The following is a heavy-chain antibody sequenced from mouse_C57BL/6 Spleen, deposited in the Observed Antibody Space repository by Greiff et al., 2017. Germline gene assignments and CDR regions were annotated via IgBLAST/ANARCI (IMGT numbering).Heavy chain of an antibody. CDR3: GSSGAWDFDY. Sequence: VQLQQSGAELVRPGASVKLSCKASGYTFTDYYITWVKQRPGQGLEWIARIYPGSGNTYYNEKFKGKATLTAEKSSSTAYMQLSSLTAEDSAVYFCGSSGAWDFDYWGQGTPLTVSS. D-gene: IGHD3-1*01. J-gene: IGHJ2*01. CDR2: IYPGSGNT. CDR1: GYTFTDYY. V-gene: IGHV1-76*01.